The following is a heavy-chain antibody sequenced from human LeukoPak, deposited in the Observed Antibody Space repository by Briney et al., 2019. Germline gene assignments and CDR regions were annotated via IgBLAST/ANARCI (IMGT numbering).Heavy chain of an antibody. CDR3: ARESITGDRDFDY. D-gene: IGHD7-27*01. CDR2: ISSGSRTI. Sequence: GGSLRLSCAASGFTFSSYSMNWVRQGPGRGLEWISYISSGSRTIFYADSVKGRFTISRDNAKNSLYLLMNSLRADDTAVYYCARESITGDRDFDYWGQGTLITVSS. J-gene: IGHJ4*02. CDR1: GFTFSSYS. V-gene: IGHV3-48*01.